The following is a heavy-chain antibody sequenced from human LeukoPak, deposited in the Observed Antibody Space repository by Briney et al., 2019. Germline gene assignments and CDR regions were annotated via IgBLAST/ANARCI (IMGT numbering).Heavy chain of an antibody. CDR2: INPNSGGT. D-gene: IGHD2-2*01. CDR1: GYTFTSYG. V-gene: IGHV1-2*02. CDR3: ARAGVPAANYYYYYMDV. Sequence: ASVKVSCKASGYTFTSYGLSWVRQAPGQGLEWMGWINPNSGGTNYAQKFQGRVTMTRDTSISTAYMELSRLRSDDTAVYYCARAGVPAANYYYYYMDVWGKGTTVTVSS. J-gene: IGHJ6*03.